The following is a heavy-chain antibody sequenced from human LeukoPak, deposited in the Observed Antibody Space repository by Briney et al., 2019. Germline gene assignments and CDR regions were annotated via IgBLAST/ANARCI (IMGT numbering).Heavy chain of an antibody. Sequence: GGSLRLSCAASGFTFSSYSMNWVRQAPGKGLEWVSSISSSSSYIYYADSVKGRFTISRGNAKNPLYLQMNSLRAEDTAVYYCARDGVVVPAAIGYYYYYMDVWGKGTTVTVSS. D-gene: IGHD2-2*01. V-gene: IGHV3-21*01. J-gene: IGHJ6*03. CDR2: ISSSSSYI. CDR3: ARDGVVVPAAIGYYYYYMDV. CDR1: GFTFSSYS.